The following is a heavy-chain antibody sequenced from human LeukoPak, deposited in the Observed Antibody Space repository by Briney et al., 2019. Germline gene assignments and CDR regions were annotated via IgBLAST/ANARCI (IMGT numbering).Heavy chain of an antibody. CDR2: IKPDGSQK. Sequence: GGSLRLSCVASGFSFNGDWMNWVRQAPGKGLEWVANIKPDGSQKYYVDSVKDRFTISRDNAEKSLFLQMNSLRAEDTAVYYCVRDGPAFLDFDYWGQGTLVTVSS. D-gene: IGHD2-2*01. CDR3: VRDGPAFLDFDY. J-gene: IGHJ4*02. V-gene: IGHV3-7*01. CDR1: GFSFNGDW.